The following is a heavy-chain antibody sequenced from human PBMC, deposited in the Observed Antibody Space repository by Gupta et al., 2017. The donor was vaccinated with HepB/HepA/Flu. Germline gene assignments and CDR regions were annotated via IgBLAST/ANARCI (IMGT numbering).Heavy chain of an antibody. CDR2: INPNRGGT. Sequence: QVQLVQSGAELKRPGASVKVSCKASGYTFTGYYIHWVRQAPGQGLEWMGWINPNRGGTNYAQKFQGRVTRTRDTSIRTAYMELSRLRSDDTAGDDCARRYLDYGGQGTLVTVSS. CDR1: GYTFTGYY. J-gene: IGHJ4*02. D-gene: IGHD3-9*01. CDR3: ARRYLDY. V-gene: IGHV1-2*02.